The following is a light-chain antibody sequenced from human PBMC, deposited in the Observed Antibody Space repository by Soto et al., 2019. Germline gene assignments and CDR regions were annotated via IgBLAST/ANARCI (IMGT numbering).Light chain of an antibody. CDR2: GAS. V-gene: IGKV3-20*01. Sequence: EIVLTQSPGTLSLSPGERATLSCGASQSVSSTSLAWYQQKPGQAPRLVIYGASSGATGIPNRFSGSGSGTDFILTISRLEPEDFAVYYCQHYGDSPPNTFGQGTKLEIK. J-gene: IGKJ2*01. CDR1: QSVSSTS. CDR3: QHYGDSPPNT.